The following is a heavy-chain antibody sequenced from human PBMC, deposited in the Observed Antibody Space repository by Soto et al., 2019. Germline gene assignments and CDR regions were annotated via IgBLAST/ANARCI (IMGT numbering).Heavy chain of an antibody. V-gene: IGHV3-21*01. CDR2: ISASSSYI. J-gene: IGHJ3*01. CDR3: ARAKETGLYDAFDV. Sequence: GWSLRLSCAASGFTFSSYSMNWVRQAPGKGLEWVSSISASSSYIYYADSLKGRFTISRDNAKNSLDLQMNSLRVEDKAVYYCARAKETGLYDAFDVWGQGTMATVSS. CDR1: GFTFSSYS. D-gene: IGHD3-9*01.